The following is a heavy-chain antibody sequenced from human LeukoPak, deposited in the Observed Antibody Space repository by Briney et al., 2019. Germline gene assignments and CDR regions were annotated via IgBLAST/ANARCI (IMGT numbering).Heavy chain of an antibody. CDR1: GFTFSSYS. J-gene: IGHJ6*02. CDR3: ASTEGSGSFYYYYYGMDV. CDR2: ISSSSSYI. Sequence: PGGSLRLSCAASGFTFSSYSMNWVRQAPGKGLEWVSSISSSSSYIYYADSVKGRFTISRDNAKNSLYLQMNSLRAEDTAVYYCASTEGSGSFYYYYYGMDVWGQGTTVTVSS. D-gene: IGHD3-10*01. V-gene: IGHV3-21*01.